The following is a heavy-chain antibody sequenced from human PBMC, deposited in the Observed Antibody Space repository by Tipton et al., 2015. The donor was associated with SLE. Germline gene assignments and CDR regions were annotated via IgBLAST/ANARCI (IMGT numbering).Heavy chain of an antibody. V-gene: IGHV4-39*01. Sequence: TLSLTCTVSGDSISGTSHYWGWIRQSPGKGLGWLGSIYYSGTTYYNPSLKSRVTISVDTSKNQISLKLRSVTATDTAVYYCAGTPWLVRFEYWGQGTLVNVSP. CDR1: GDSISGTSHY. D-gene: IGHD6-19*01. CDR2: IYYSGTT. CDR3: AGTPWLVRFEY. J-gene: IGHJ4*02.